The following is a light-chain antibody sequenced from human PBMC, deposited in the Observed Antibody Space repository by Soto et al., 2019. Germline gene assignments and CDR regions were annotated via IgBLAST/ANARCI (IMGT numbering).Light chain of an antibody. V-gene: IGLV1-51*01. J-gene: IGLJ1*01. CDR2: DNN. Sequence: QSVLTQPPSVSAAPGQKVTISCSGSSSNIGNNYVSWYQQDPGTAPKLLIYDNNKRPSGNPDRFSGSKSGTSATLGISGLQTGDEADYYCGTWDSSLSVHVFGTGTKVTVL. CDR1: SSNIGNNY. CDR3: GTWDSSLSVHV.